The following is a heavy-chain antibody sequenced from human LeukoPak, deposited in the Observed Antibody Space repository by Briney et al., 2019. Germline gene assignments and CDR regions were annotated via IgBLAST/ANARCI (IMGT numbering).Heavy chain of an antibody. D-gene: IGHD2-15*01. Sequence: ASVKVSCKASGYTFTSYDINWVRQATGQGLEWMGWMNPNSGNTGSTQRFQGRVTMTRNTSISTAYMELSSLRSEDTAVYYCARALRVGRYSADYWGQGTLVTVSS. J-gene: IGHJ4*02. CDR2: MNPNSGNT. V-gene: IGHV1-8*01. CDR3: ARALRVGRYSADY. CDR1: GYTFTSYD.